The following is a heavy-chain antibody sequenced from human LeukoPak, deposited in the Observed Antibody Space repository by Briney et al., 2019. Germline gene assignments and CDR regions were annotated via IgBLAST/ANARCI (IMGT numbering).Heavy chain of an antibody. J-gene: IGHJ3*01. CDR2: TYYRSKWYN. Sequence: SQTLSLTCAVSGDSVSSNSAAWNWIRQSPSRGLEWLGRTYYRSKWYNDYAVSVKSRVTINPDTSKNQFSLQLNSVTPEDTAVYYCVRDDGIGLDAFDVWSPGTMVTVSS. CDR3: VRDDGIGLDAFDV. CDR1: GDSVSSNSAA. D-gene: IGHD1-14*01. V-gene: IGHV6-1*01.